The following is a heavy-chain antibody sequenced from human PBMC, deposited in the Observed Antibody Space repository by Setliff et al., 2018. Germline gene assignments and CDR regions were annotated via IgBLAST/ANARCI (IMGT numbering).Heavy chain of an antibody. Sequence: PGGSLRLSCGASGFTFRKYWMYWVRQVPGKGLVWVSRISPDGTITNYADSVKGRFTISRDNAKNTLYLQMNSLGGEDTAVYFCASIDWGENFYNTDVWGKGTTVTVSS. D-gene: IGHD7-27*01. CDR3: ASIDWGENFYNTDV. CDR2: ISPDGTIT. V-gene: IGHV3-74*01. J-gene: IGHJ6*03. CDR1: GFTFRKYW.